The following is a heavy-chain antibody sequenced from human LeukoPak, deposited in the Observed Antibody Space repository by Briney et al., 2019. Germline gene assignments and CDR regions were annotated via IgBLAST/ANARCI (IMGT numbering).Heavy chain of an antibody. CDR2: INTDGSST. V-gene: IGHV3-74*01. J-gene: IGHJ3*02. D-gene: IGHD2-2*01. Sequence: GGSLRLSCAASGFTFSSYWMHWVRQAPGKGLVWVSRINTDGSSTSYADSVKGRFTISRDNAKNTLYLQMNSLRAEDTAVYYCAKGGRRYCSSTSCYAFDIWGQGTMVTVSS. CDR1: GFTFSSYW. CDR3: AKGGRRYCSSTSCYAFDI.